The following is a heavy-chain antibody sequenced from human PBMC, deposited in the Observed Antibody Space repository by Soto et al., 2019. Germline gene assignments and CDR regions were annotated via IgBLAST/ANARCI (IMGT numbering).Heavy chain of an antibody. CDR2: IIPIFDSP. D-gene: IGHD2-8*01. CDR1: GGSFSTYA. V-gene: IGHV1-69*06. Sequence: SVKVSCKASGGSFSTYAFSWVRQAPGHGLEWMGGIIPIFDSPYYAQNFQGRVTIAADRSTSTVYMELSSLTPEDTAVYYCARGAECRGYCIKKFTWLDPWGQGTLVTVSS. CDR3: ARGAECRGYCIKKFTWLDP. J-gene: IGHJ5*02.